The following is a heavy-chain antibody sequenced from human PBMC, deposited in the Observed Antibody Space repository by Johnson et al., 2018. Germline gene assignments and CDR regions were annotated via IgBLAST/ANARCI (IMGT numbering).Heavy chain of an antibody. CDR3: AGVDTAMVTPYYGMDV. D-gene: IGHD5-18*01. CDR2: ISYDGSNK. J-gene: IGHJ6*02. Sequence: QVQLVQSGGGVVQPGRSLRLSCAASGFTFSSYGMHWVRQAPGKGLEWVAVISYDGSNKYYADSVKGRFTISRDNSKNTLYLQMNRLRAEDTAGDYCAGVDTAMVTPYYGMDVWGQGTTVTVSS. CDR1: GFTFSSYG. V-gene: IGHV3-30*03.